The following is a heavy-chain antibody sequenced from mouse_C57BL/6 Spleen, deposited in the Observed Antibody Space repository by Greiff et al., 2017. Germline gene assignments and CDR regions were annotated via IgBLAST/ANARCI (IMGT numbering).Heavy chain of an antibody. CDR2: ISSGSSTI. V-gene: IGHV5-17*01. CDR1: GFTFSDYG. CDR3: ARGDYYGSRRTYWYFDV. Sequence: EVQLVESGGGLVKPGGSLKLSCAASGFTFSDYGMHWVRQAPEKGLEWVAYISSGSSTIYYADTVKGRFTISSDNAKNTLFLQMTSLRSEYTAMYYCARGDYYGSRRTYWYFDVWGTGTTGTVSS. J-gene: IGHJ1*03. D-gene: IGHD1-1*01.